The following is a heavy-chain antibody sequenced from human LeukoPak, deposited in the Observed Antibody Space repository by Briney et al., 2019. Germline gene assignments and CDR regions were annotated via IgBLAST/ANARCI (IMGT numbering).Heavy chain of an antibody. CDR2: IYYSGST. CDR3: ARDSYYDSSGYKPFDY. J-gene: IGHJ4*02. CDR1: GGSISSSSYY. V-gene: IGHV4-39*07. D-gene: IGHD3-22*01. Sequence: TSETLSLTCTVSGGSISSSSYYWGWIRQPPGKGLEWIGSIYYSGSTYYNPSLKSRVTISVDTSKNQFSLKLSSVTAADTAVYYCARDSYYDSSGYKPFDYWGQGTLVTVSS.